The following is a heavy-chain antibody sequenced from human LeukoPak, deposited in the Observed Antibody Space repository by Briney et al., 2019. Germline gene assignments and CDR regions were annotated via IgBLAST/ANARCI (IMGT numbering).Heavy chain of an antibody. CDR1: GFTFSNYA. V-gene: IGHV3-23*01. Sequence: PGGSLRPSCAASGFTFSNYAMSWVRQAPGKGLEWVSAISGSGGSTYYADSVKGRFTISRDNAKNSLYLQMNSLRAEDTALYYCAKVDGESVAGYPFDYWGQGTLVTVSS. CDR3: AKVDGESVAGYPFDY. D-gene: IGHD6-19*01. CDR2: ISGSGGST. J-gene: IGHJ4*02.